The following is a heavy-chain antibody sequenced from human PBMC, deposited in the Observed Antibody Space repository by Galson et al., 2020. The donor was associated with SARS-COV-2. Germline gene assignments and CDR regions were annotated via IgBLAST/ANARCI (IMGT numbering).Heavy chain of an antibody. V-gene: IGHV4-39*07. Sequence: SETLSLTCTVSGGSLRSSNYYWGWIRQPPGKGLEWIGSVLNSGTTHYSPSLQRRVTISVDTSKNQFSLNLNSVTAADTAMYYCGRDATSTGWYNWFDPWGQGTLVTVSS. CDR1: GGSLRSSNYY. J-gene: IGHJ5*02. CDR2: VLNSGTT. CDR3: GRDATSTGWYNWFDP. D-gene: IGHD6-19*01.